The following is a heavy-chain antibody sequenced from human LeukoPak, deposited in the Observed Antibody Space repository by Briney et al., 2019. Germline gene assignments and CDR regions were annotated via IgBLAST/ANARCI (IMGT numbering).Heavy chain of an antibody. CDR1: GFTFNNHW. Sequence: GGSLRLSCVASGFTFNNHWIHWVRQAPGKGLVWVSHINRDGSTTGYADSVKGRFTISRDNAKKTLYLQMNSLRAEDTAVYYCSRGYSGGFDYWGQGTLVTVSS. J-gene: IGHJ4*02. CDR3: SRGYSGGFDY. CDR2: INRDGSTT. D-gene: IGHD2-15*01. V-gene: IGHV3-74*01.